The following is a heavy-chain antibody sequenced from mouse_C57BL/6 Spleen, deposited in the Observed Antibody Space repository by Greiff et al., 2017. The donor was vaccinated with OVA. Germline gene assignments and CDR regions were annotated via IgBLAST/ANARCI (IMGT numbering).Heavy chain of an antibody. J-gene: IGHJ3*01. D-gene: IGHD3-2*02. Sequence: QVQLKQPGAELVKPGASVKMSCKASGYTFTSYWITWVKQRPGQGLEWIGDIYPGSGSTNYNEKFKSKATLTVDTSSSTAYMQLSSLTSEDSAVYYCAREEGLRLRTFAYWGQGTLVTVSA. CDR3: AREEGLRLRTFAY. V-gene: IGHV1-55*01. CDR1: GYTFTSYW. CDR2: IYPGSGST.